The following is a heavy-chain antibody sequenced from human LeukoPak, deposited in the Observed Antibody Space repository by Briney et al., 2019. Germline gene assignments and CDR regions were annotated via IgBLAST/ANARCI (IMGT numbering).Heavy chain of an antibody. CDR2: ISTSSSYI. CDR1: GFTFSSYG. D-gene: IGHD1-26*01. V-gene: IGHV3-21*01. J-gene: IGHJ6*03. CDR3: ARAYSGRYGLGYYYMDV. Sequence: GGSLRLSCAASGFTFSSYGMRWVRQAPGKGLEWVSSISTSSSYIYYADSVKGRFTISRDNAKNSLYLQMNSLRAEDTAVYYCARAYSGRYGLGYYYMDVWGKGTTVTISS.